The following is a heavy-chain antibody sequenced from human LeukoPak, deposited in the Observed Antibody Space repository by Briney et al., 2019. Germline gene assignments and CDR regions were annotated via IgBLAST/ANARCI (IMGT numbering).Heavy chain of an antibody. D-gene: IGHD3-3*01. CDR3: ASRDRITIFGGVDY. V-gene: IGHV4-39*01. J-gene: IGHJ4*02. CDR1: GGSISSSSYY. Sequence: PSETLSLTCTVSGGSISSSSYYWGWIRQPPGKGLEWIGSIYYSGITYYNPSLKSRVTISVDTSKNQFSLKLSSLTAADTAVYYCASRDRITIFGGVDYWGQGTLVTVSS. CDR2: IYYSGIT.